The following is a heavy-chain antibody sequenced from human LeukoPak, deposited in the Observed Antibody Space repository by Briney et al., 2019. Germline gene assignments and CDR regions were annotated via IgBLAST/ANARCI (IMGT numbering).Heavy chain of an antibody. CDR3: ARESIYDSSGYEGY. D-gene: IGHD3-22*01. V-gene: IGHV1-2*06. J-gene: IGHJ4*02. Sequence: ASVKVSCKASGYTFTGYYMHWVRQAPGQGLEWMGRINPNSGGTNYAQKFQGRVTMTRDTSISTAYMELSKLRSDDTAVYYCARESIYDSSGYEGYWGQGTLVTVSS. CDR2: INPNSGGT. CDR1: GYTFTGYY.